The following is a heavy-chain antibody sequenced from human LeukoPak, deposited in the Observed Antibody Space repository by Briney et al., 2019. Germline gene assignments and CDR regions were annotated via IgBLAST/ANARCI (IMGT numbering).Heavy chain of an antibody. V-gene: IGHV3-30-3*01. CDR1: GFTFSSYA. Sequence: GGSLRLSCAASGFTFSSYAMHWVRQAPGKGLEWVAVISYDGSNKYYADSVKGRFTISRDNSKNTLYLQMNSLRAEDTAVYYCARDPSSSYGDLFDYRGQGTLVTVSS. CDR3: ARDPSSSYGDLFDY. D-gene: IGHD4-17*01. J-gene: IGHJ4*02. CDR2: ISYDGSNK.